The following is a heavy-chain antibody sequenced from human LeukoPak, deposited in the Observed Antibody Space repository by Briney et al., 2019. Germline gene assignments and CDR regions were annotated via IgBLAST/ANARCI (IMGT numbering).Heavy chain of an antibody. V-gene: IGHV1-46*01. CDR3: ARAMLGIAVAGRDY. CDR1: GGTFSSYA. J-gene: IGHJ4*02. D-gene: IGHD6-19*01. Sequence: GASVKVSCKASGGTFSSYAISWVRQAPGQGLEWMGIINPSGGSTSYAQKFQGRVTMTRDTSTSTVYMELSSLRSEDTAVYYCARAMLGIAVAGRDYWGQGTLVTVSS. CDR2: INPSGGST.